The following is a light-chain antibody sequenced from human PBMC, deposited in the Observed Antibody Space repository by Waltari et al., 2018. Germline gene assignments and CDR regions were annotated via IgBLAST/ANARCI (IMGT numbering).Light chain of an antibody. Sequence: QSVLTQPPSASGTPGQRVPISCSGSNSNIGSNALTWYQQLPGKAPRLLIYSNDQRPAGVPDRFSGSKSGTSASLAISGLQSEDEADYYCATWDDRLTGVLFGGGTKVTVL. J-gene: IGLJ3*02. CDR3: ATWDDRLTGVL. V-gene: IGLV1-44*01. CDR2: SND. CDR1: NSNIGSNA.